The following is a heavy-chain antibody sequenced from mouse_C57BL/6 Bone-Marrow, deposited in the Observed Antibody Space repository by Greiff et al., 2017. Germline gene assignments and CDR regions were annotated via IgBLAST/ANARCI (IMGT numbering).Heavy chain of an antibody. D-gene: IGHD1-1*01. CDR1: GYTFTNYW. V-gene: IGHV1-63*01. CDR3: ARWYYGSSYDYAMDY. CDR2: IYPGGGYT. J-gene: IGHJ4*01. Sequence: QVQLQQSGAELVRPGTSVKMSCTASGYTFTNYWIGWAKQRPGHGLEWIGDIYPGGGYTNYNEKFKGKATLTADKSSSTAYMQFSSLTSEDSAIYYCARWYYGSSYDYAMDYWGQGTSVTVSS.